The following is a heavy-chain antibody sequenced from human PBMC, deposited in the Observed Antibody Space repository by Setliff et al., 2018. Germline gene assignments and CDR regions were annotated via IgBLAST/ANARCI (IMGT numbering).Heavy chain of an antibody. CDR3: AKPQLELRWGFES. CDR2: MSGSGGST. CDR1: GFTFTSYV. J-gene: IGHJ4*02. D-gene: IGHD1-7*01. Sequence: GGSLRLSCVASGFTFTSYVMTWARQAPGKGLEWVSAMSGSGGSTFYTDSVKGRFTISRDSSKNTLYLQMNSLRAEDTAVYYCAKPQLELRWGFESWGQGTLVTVSS. V-gene: IGHV3-23*01.